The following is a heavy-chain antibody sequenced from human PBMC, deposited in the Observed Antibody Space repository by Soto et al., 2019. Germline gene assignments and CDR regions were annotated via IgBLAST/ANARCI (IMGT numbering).Heavy chain of an antibody. CDR3: ARLMMDRSWYFDWFDP. V-gene: IGHV4-39*01. Sequence: QLQLQELGPGLVKPSETLSLTCNVSGGSISTASYYWGWIRQAPGKGLEWIASVNYAGTTYYSPSLTSRIAISLDTPTNQFSLRVNSVTAADTGLYFCARLMMDRSWYFDWFDPWGQGTLVTVSS. CDR2: VNYAGTT. D-gene: IGHD6-13*01. CDR1: GGSISTASYY. J-gene: IGHJ5*02.